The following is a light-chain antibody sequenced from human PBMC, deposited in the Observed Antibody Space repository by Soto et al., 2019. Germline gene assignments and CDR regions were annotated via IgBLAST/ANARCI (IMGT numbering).Light chain of an antibody. CDR3: QHYGSLVLT. CDR1: QSVSSSY. CDR2: GAS. J-gene: IGKJ4*01. V-gene: IGKV3-20*01. Sequence: EIVLTHSPGTLSLSPGERATLSCRASQSVSSSYLAWYQQKPGQAPRLIIYGASSRATGIPDRFSGSGSGTDFTLTISRLEPEDFAVYYCQHYGSLVLTFGGGTKVEIK.